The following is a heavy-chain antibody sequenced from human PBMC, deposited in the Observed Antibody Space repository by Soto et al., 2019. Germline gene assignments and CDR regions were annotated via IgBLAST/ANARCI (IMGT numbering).Heavy chain of an antibody. CDR1: RFSLGTYA. V-gene: IGHV3-23*01. Sequence: GGSLRLSCAASRFSLGTYAMTWVRQPPGKGLEWVSSMNGAGTSTSHADSVKGRFTTSRDSSKNTLYLEMNSLRGEDTAIYYCARGGADHYNYGLDVWGQGTTVTVSS. D-gene: IGHD3-10*01. CDR3: ARGGADHYNYGLDV. CDR2: MNGAGTST. J-gene: IGHJ6*02.